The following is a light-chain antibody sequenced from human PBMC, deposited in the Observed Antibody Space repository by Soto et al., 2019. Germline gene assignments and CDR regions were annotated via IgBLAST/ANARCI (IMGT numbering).Light chain of an antibody. J-gene: IGKJ5*01. CDR2: WAS. Sequence: DIVMTQSPDSLAVSLGERAAINCKASQSVLYIPNNNNYLAWYQQKPGQPPKLLIYWASTRESGVPDRFSGNGSGTDFTLTISRLLAEDVAVYYCQQYYATPIAFGQGTRLEI. CDR1: QSVLYIPNNNNY. CDR3: QQYYATPIA. V-gene: IGKV4-1*01.